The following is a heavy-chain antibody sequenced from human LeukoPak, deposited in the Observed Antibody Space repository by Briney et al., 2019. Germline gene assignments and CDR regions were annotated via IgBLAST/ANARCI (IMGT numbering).Heavy chain of an antibody. Sequence: SETLSLTCTVSGGSISSYYWSWIRQPAGKGLEWIGRIYTSGSTNYNPSLKSRVTMSVDTSKNQFSLKLSSVTAADTAVYYCARVPIIAAAGTHYYYYGMDVWGQGTTVTVSS. CDR1: GGSISSYY. V-gene: IGHV4-4*07. J-gene: IGHJ6*02. CDR2: IYTSGST. D-gene: IGHD6-13*01. CDR3: ARVPIIAAAGTHYYYYGMDV.